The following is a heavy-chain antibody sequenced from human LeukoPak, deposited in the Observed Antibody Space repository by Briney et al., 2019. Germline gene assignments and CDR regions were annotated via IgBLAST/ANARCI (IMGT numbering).Heavy chain of an antibody. D-gene: IGHD5-24*01. Sequence: GGSLRLSCAASGFSVTSSHMSWVRQAPGKGLEWVSIIYSGGNIDYAGSMQGRFAISRDNSKNTLYLQMNSLRPEDTAVYYCARESAPHHGLDYWGQGTLVTVSS. CDR1: GFSVTSSH. J-gene: IGHJ4*02. V-gene: IGHV3-66*01. CDR2: IYSGGNI. CDR3: ARESAPHHGLDY.